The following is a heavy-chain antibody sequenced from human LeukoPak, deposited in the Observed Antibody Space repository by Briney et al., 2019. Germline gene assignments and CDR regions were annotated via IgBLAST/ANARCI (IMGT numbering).Heavy chain of an antibody. Sequence: QPGRSLRLSCAASGFTFSSYGMHWVRQAPGKGLEWVAVIWYDGSNKYYADSVKGRFTISRDNSKNTLYLQTNSLRAEDTAVYYCAKTEAIAAPMDVWGKGTTVTVSS. CDR2: IWYDGSNK. D-gene: IGHD6-6*01. CDR1: GFTFSSYG. V-gene: IGHV3-33*06. J-gene: IGHJ6*04. CDR3: AKTEAIAAPMDV.